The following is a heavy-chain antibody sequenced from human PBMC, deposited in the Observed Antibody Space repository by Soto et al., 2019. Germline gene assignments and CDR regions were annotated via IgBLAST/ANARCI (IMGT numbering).Heavy chain of an antibody. CDR1: GYRFTVSY. CDR3: ARERYQVISYGMDV. D-gene: IGHD2-2*01. CDR2: THPQPGGT. J-gene: IGHJ6*02. V-gene: IGHV1-2*02. Sequence: ASVTVSSKASGYRFTVSYIDCHRELPGQGLEWLGWTHPQPGGTCHGQKSQGSVPLSRDTYINTAYLALSRLSFADAAVYFYARERYQVISYGMDVWGQGTTVTVSS.